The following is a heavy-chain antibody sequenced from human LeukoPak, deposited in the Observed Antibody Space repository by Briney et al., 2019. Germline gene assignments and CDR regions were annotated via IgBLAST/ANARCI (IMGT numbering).Heavy chain of an antibody. J-gene: IGHJ6*02. D-gene: IGHD3-16*01. V-gene: IGHV4-34*01. Sequence: PSETLSLTCAVYGGSFSGYYWSWIRQPPGKGLEWIGEINHSRSTNYNPSLKSRVTISVDTSKSQFSLKLSSVTAADTAVYYCARVGYYYYGMDVWGQGTTVTVSS. CDR2: INHSRST. CDR3: ARVGYYYYGMDV. CDR1: GGSFSGYY.